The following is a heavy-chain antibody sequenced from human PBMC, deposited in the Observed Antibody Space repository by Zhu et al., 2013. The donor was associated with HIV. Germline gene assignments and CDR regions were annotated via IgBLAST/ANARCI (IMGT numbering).Heavy chain of an antibody. CDR3: ARETARLAAAGSDAFDI. J-gene: IGHJ3*02. CDR2: IIPIFDTA. Sequence: QVQLVQSGAEVKKPGSSVKVSCKASGGTFTSYTISWVRQAPGQGLEWMGGIIPIFDTANYAQKFQGRVTITADESTSTAYMELSSLRSEDTAVYYCARETARLAAAGSDAFDIWGQGTMVTSL. D-gene: IGHD6-13*01. V-gene: IGHV1-69*01. CDR1: GGTFTSYT.